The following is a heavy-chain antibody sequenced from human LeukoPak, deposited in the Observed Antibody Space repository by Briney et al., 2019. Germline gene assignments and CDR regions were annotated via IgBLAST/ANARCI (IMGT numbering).Heavy chain of an antibody. J-gene: IGHJ6*04. V-gene: IGHV4-59*01. Sequence: SETLSLTCTVSGGSISSYYWSWIRQPPGKGLEWIGYICYSGSTNYNPSLKSRVTISVDTSKNQFSLKLSSVTAADTAVYYCARSQKRTTGTTFYGMDVWGKGTTVTVSS. CDR3: ARSQKRTTGTTFYGMDV. CDR1: GGSISSYY. CDR2: ICYSGST. D-gene: IGHD1-1*01.